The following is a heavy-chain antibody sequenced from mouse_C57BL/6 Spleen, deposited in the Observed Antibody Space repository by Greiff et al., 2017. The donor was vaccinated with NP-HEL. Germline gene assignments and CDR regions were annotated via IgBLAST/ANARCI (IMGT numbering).Heavy chain of an antibody. J-gene: IGHJ3*01. D-gene: IGHD3-2*02. CDR1: GYTFTSYW. CDR2: IDPSDSET. V-gene: IGHV1-52*01. Sequence: QVQLQQPGAELVRPGSSVKLSCKASGYTFTSYWMHWVKQRPIQGLEWIGNIDPSDSETHYNQKFKDKATLTVDKSSSTAYMQLSSLTSEDSAVYYCARMRRTAQAIAYWGQGTLVTVSA. CDR3: ARMRRTAQAIAY.